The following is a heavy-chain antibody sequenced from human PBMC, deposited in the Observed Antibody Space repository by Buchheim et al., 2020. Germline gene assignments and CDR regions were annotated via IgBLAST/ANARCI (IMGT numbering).Heavy chain of an antibody. CDR1: GNTFTSHW. CDR3: ARVKDMGCQILLSTRCADYYFHGMDV. V-gene: IGHV5-51*01. D-gene: IGHD3-9*01. CDR2: MYPGDSDT. Sequence: EVQLVQSGAEVKKPGESLKISCKDSGNTFTSHWIAWVRQMPGKGLEWMGMMYPGDSDTTYSPSFQGQVTMSADKSISTAYLQWGSLKASDTGIYYCARVKDMGCQILLSTRCADYYFHGMDVWGQGTT. J-gene: IGHJ6*02.